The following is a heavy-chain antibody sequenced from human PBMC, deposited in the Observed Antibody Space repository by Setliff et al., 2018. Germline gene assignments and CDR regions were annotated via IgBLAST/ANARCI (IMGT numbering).Heavy chain of an antibody. Sequence: PSETLSLTCAVSGASIRKNYYWAWIRQPPGKGLEWIGRIHYSGTTYYNASLKSRVTMSVDTSKNQFSLNLSSVTAADTAVYYCARVAGAKVNYMDVWGKGTTVTVSS. CDR2: IHYSGTT. CDR1: GASIRKNYY. CDR3: ARVAGAKVNYMDV. J-gene: IGHJ6*03. V-gene: IGHV4-38-2*01. D-gene: IGHD1-26*01.